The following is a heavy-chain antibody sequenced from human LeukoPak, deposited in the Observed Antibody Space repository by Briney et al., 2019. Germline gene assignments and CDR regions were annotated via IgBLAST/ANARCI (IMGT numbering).Heavy chain of an antibody. D-gene: IGHD6-19*01. Sequence: PSETLSLTCNVSGASMSSNYWRWLRQPPGKGLEWIGYIYHSGNTNYSPSLESRVTMSVDESKNQFSLRVHFVSAADTAVYYCASTRRAAVAGRFDSWGQGTLVTVSS. V-gene: IGHV4-4*09. CDR1: GASMSSNY. J-gene: IGHJ4*02. CDR3: ASTRRAAVAGRFDS. CDR2: IYHSGNT.